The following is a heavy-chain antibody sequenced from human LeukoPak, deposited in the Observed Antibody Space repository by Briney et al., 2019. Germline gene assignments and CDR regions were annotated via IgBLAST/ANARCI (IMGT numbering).Heavy chain of an antibody. CDR3: ASDYSDSSGYYSVDY. Sequence: SGPTLVKPTQTLTLTCTFSGFSLTTSGVGVGWIRQPPGKALEWLALIYWNDDKRYSPSLRSRLTITKDTSKNQVVLTMTNMDPVDTATYYCASDYSDSSGYYSVDYWAQGTLVTVSS. CDR2: IYWNDDK. V-gene: IGHV2-5*01. CDR1: GFSLTTSGVG. D-gene: IGHD3-22*01. J-gene: IGHJ4*02.